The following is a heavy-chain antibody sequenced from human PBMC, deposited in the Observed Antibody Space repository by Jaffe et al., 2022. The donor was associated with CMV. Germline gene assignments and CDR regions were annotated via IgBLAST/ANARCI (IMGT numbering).Heavy chain of an antibody. D-gene: IGHD6-19*01. CDR1: GGSFSGYY. V-gene: IGHV4-34*01. CDR2: INHSGST. CDR3: ARTKRIRYSSGWYGDGYNRYNWFDP. J-gene: IGHJ5*02. Sequence: QVQLQQWGAGLLKPSETLSLTCAVYGGSFSGYYWSWIRQPPGKGLEWIGEINHSGSTNYNPSLKSRVTISVDTSKNQFSLKLSSVTAADTAVYYCARTKRIRYSSGWYGDGYNRYNWFDPWGQGTLVTVSS.